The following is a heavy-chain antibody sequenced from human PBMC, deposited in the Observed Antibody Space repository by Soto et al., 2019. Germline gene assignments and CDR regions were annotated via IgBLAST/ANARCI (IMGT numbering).Heavy chain of an antibody. V-gene: IGHV3-23*01. J-gene: IGHJ4*02. CDR1: GFAFSSYA. D-gene: IGHD2-21*02. CDR3: AKELTAEQFDPIDS. CDR2: ITGSGDDA. Sequence: EVQLLESGGGLAQPGGSLRLSCSASGFAFSSYATSWVRQAPGKGLEWVAAITGSGDDAYYSDSVKGRFTISRDNSMNTLSLHMNSLRAEDTAVYFCAKELTAEQFDPIDSWGQGTLVTVSS.